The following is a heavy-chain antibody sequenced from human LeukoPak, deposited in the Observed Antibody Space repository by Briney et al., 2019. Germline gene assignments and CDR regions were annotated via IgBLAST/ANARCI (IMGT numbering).Heavy chain of an antibody. CDR3: ARGSGYYKGAFDY. Sequence: ASVKVSCKASGYTFTSYGISWVRQAPGQGLEWMGWISAYNGNTNYAQKFQGRVTMTRDTSISTAYMELSRLRSDDTAVCYCARGSGYYKGAFDYWGQGTLVTVSS. D-gene: IGHD3-3*01. CDR2: ISAYNGNT. J-gene: IGHJ4*02. V-gene: IGHV1-18*01. CDR1: GYTFTSYG.